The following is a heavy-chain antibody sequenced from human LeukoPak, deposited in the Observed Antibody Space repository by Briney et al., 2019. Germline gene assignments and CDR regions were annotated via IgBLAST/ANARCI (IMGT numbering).Heavy chain of an antibody. CDR3: TRVAQSGPTGWFDP. V-gene: IGHV3-23*01. Sequence: GGSLRLSCAASGFTFSSYAMSWVRQAPGKGLEWVSAISGSGGSTYYADSVKGRFTISRDNPGNVVYLQVDSLRAEDTAVYYCTRVAQSGPTGWFDPWGQGTLVTVSS. CDR1: GFTFSSYA. J-gene: IGHJ5*02. D-gene: IGHD1-1*01. CDR2: ISGSGGST.